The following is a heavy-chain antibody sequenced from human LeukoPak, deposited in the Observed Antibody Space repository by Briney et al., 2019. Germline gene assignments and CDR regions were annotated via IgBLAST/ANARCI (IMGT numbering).Heavy chain of an antibody. CDR1: GGSINNYY. CDR3: ASTHTYYDILTGYYPQYYYYGMDV. D-gene: IGHD3-9*01. J-gene: IGHJ6*02. V-gene: IGHV4-4*07. Sequence: SETLSLTCTVSGGSINNYYWSWIRQPAGKGLEWIGRMYTSGDTSYNPSLKSRVTMSLDTSKNQFSLRLSSVTAADTAVYYCASTHTYYDILTGYYPQYYYYGMDVWGQGTTVTVSS. CDR2: MYTSGDT.